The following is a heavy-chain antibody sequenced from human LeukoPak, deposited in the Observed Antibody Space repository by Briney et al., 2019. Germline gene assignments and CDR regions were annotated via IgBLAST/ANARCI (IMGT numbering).Heavy chain of an antibody. Sequence: SAKVSCKASGGTFSSYAISWVRQAPGQGLEWMGGIIPIFGTANYAQKFQGRVTITTDESTSTAYMELSSLRSEDTAVYYCARDGVVVPAAILQGGFDIWGQGTMVTVSS. D-gene: IGHD2-2*01. CDR3: ARDGVVVPAAILQGGFDI. V-gene: IGHV1-69*05. CDR2: IIPIFGTA. J-gene: IGHJ3*02. CDR1: GGTFSSYA.